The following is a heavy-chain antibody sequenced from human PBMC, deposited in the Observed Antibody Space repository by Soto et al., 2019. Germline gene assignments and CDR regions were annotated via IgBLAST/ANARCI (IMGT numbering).Heavy chain of an antibody. CDR3: ARFEVLVGSSSQPEYYGMDV. J-gene: IGHJ6*02. CDR2: ISAYNGNT. D-gene: IGHD6-6*01. CDR1: GYTFTSYG. V-gene: IGHV1-18*01. Sequence: ASVKVSCKASGYTFTSYGISWVRQAPGQGLEWMGWISAYNGNTNYAQKLQGRVTMTTDTSTSTAYMELRSLRSDDTAVYYCARFEVLVGSSSQPEYYGMDVWGQGTTVTVSS.